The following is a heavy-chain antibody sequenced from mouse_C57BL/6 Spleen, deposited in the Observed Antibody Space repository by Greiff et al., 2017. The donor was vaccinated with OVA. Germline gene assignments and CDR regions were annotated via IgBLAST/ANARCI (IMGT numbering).Heavy chain of an antibody. V-gene: IGHV5-6*01. Sequence: EVQVVESGGDLVKPGGSLKLSCAASGFTFSSYGMSWVRQTPDKRLEWVATISSGGSYTYYPDSVKGRFTISRDNAKNTLYLQMSSLKSEDTAMYYCARHNAFYAMDYWGQGTSVTVSS. CDR3: ARHNAFYAMDY. CDR1: GFTFSSYG. CDR2: ISSGGSYT. J-gene: IGHJ4*01.